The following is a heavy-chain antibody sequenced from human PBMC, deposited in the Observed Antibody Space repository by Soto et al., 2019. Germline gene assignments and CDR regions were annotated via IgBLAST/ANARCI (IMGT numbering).Heavy chain of an antibody. Sequence: PGGSLRLSCAASGFTFGSYAMSWVRQAPGKGLEWVSGISGVGGSTFYADSVKGRFTISRDNSRNTLHLQLNSLRAEDTAVYYCAKQYIVPGAGKYFDSWGQGTLVTVSS. CDR3: AKQYIVPGAGKYFDS. V-gene: IGHV3-23*01. D-gene: IGHD2-8*02. CDR1: GFTFGSYA. J-gene: IGHJ4*02. CDR2: ISGVGGST.